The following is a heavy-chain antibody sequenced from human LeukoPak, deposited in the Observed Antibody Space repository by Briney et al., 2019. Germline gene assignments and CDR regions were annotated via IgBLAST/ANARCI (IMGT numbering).Heavy chain of an antibody. CDR1: GFTFSSYS. V-gene: IGHV3-48*04. CDR3: ARDNLAAAGDDNFDI. J-gene: IGHJ3*02. Sequence: GGSLRLSCAASGFTFSSYSMTWVRQAPGKGLEWVSYISSGSTTIYHADSVKGRLTISRDNAKNSLYLQMNSLRAEDTAIYYCARDNLAAAGDDNFDIWGQGTMVTVSS. CDR2: ISSGSTTI. D-gene: IGHD6-13*01.